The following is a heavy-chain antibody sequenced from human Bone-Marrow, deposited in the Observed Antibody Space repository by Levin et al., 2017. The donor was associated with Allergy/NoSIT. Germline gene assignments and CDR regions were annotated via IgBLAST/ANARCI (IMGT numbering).Heavy chain of an antibody. CDR3: AKDGMVRNHYHILTAYLGPYFDD. CDR1: GFTFSNYG. Sequence: GESLKISCAASGFTFSNYGMHWVRQAPGEGLEWVAVASHDGSNKYYADFVKGRFTISRDNSKNTLYLQMNSLRAEDTAIYYCAKDGMVRNHYHILTAYLGPYFDDWGQGTLVTVSS. V-gene: IGHV3-30*18. D-gene: IGHD3-9*01. CDR2: ASHDGSNK. J-gene: IGHJ4*02.